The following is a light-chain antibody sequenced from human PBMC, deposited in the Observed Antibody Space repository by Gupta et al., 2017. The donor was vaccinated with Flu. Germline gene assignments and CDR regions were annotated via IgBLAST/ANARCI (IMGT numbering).Light chain of an antibody. Sequence: SYELTKPPSVSVSPGQTASITCSGDKLGDKYACWYQQKPGQSPVLVIYQDSKRPSGIPERFSGSNSGNTATLTISGTQAMDEADYYCQAWDSSHNYVFGTGTKVTVL. CDR3: QAWDSSHNYV. CDR1: KLGDKY. J-gene: IGLJ1*01. V-gene: IGLV3-1*01. CDR2: QDS.